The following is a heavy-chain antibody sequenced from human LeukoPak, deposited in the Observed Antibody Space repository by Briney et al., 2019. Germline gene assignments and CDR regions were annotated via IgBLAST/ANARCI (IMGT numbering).Heavy chain of an antibody. CDR1: GGSISSYY. D-gene: IGHD1-26*01. J-gene: IGHJ4*02. Sequence: SETLSLTCTVSGGSISSYYWSWIRQPPGKGLEWIGYIYYSGSTNYNPSLKSRVTISVDTSKNQFSLKLSSVTAADTAVYYCARDSMVGAILFFDYWGQGTLVTVSS. CDR2: IYYSGST. CDR3: ARDSMVGAILFFDY. V-gene: IGHV4-59*01.